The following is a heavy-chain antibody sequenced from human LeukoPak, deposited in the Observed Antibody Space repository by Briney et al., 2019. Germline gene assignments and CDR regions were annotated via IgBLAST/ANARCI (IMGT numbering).Heavy chain of an antibody. D-gene: IGHD1-14*01. CDR2: ISGDGATT. Sequence: PGGSLRLSCAVSGFTFDDYAMHWVRQAPGKGLEWVSLISGDGATTYYAYSVKRRFTISRDNNKNSLYLQMSSLRTEDTALYYCAKTPPSFGRWGQGTLVTVSS. J-gene: IGHJ4*02. CDR1: GFTFDDYA. V-gene: IGHV3-43*02. CDR3: AKTPPSFGR.